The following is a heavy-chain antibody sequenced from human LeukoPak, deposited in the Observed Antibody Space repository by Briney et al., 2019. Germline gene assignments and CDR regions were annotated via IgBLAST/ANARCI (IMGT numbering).Heavy chain of an antibody. CDR1: GGSFSGYY. V-gene: IGHV4-34*01. CDR3: ARGRRVGWFDP. Sequence: SETLSLTCAVYGGSFSGYYWSWIRQPPGKGLEWIGEINHSGSTNYNPSLKSRVTISVDTSKNQFSLKLSSVTAADTAVYYCARGRRVGWFDPWGQGTLVTVSS. J-gene: IGHJ5*02. CDR2: INHSGST.